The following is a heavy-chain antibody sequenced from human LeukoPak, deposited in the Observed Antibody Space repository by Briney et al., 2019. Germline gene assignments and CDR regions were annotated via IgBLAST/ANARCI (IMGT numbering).Heavy chain of an antibody. CDR1: GYTFTAYY. D-gene: IGHD3-22*01. J-gene: IGHJ4*02. V-gene: IGHV1-2*02. Sequence: GASVKVSCKASGYTFTAYYMHWVRQAPAQGLEWMGWINPYSGATNYAQKFQGRVTMTSDTSKNQFSLKLSSVTAADTAVYYCARHQYYYDSSGYSQYYFDYWGQGTLVTVSS. CDR2: INPYSGAT. CDR3: ARHQYYYDSSGYSQYYFDY.